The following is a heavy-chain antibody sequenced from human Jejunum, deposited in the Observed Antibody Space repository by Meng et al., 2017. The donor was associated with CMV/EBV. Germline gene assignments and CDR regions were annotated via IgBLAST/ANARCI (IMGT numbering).Heavy chain of an antibody. Sequence: GFTFSNYAMGWVRQAPGKGLEWVSTFSGSDDSTYYADSVKGRFTISRDNSKNTLYLQMNSLRAEDTALYYCAKRRGSGSYYNPIFDYWGQGTLVTVS. V-gene: IGHV3-23*01. CDR1: GFTFSNYA. CDR3: AKRRGSGSYYNPIFDY. D-gene: IGHD3-10*01. J-gene: IGHJ4*02. CDR2: FSGSDDST.